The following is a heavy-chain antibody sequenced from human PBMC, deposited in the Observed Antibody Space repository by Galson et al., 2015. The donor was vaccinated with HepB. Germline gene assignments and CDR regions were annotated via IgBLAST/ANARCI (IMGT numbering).Heavy chain of an antibody. CDR2: IKQDGSEK. CDR3: ARDPRIWGSYDY. V-gene: IGHV3-7*01. J-gene: IGHJ4*02. Sequence: SLRLSCAASGFTFSCYWMSWVRQAPGKGREWVANIKQDGSEKYYVDSVKVRFTITRDNAKNSLYLQMNSMRAEDTAVYYCARDPRIWGSYDYWGQGTLVTVSS. CDR1: GFTFSCYW. D-gene: IGHD2/OR15-2a*01.